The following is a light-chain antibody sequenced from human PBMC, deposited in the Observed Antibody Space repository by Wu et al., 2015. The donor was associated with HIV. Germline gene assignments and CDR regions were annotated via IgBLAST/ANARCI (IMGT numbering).Light chain of an antibody. J-gene: IGKJ2*01. V-gene: IGKV3-20*01. CDR3: QQHDSSPYT. Sequence: EIVLTQSPGTLSLSPGERATLSCRARQSVSSSYLAWYQQKPGQAPRLLIDGASNRATGIPDRFSVSGSGTDFTLTISRLEPEDFALYYCQQHDSSPYTFGQGTKLDIK. CDR1: QSVSSSY. CDR2: GAS.